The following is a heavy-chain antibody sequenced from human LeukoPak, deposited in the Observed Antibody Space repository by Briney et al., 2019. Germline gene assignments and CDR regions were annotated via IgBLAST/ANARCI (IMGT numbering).Heavy chain of an antibody. CDR3: ARRCPGRYFDY. J-gene: IGHJ4*02. V-gene: IGHV4-39*07. CDR1: GGSISSSSYY. CDR2: ISHSGST. D-gene: IGHD3-10*01. Sequence: SETLSLTCTVSGGSISSSSYYWGWIRQPPGKGLEWIGEISHSGSTNYNPSLKSRVTISVDTSKNQFSLKLSSVTAADTAVHYCARRCPGRYFDYWGQGTLVTVSS.